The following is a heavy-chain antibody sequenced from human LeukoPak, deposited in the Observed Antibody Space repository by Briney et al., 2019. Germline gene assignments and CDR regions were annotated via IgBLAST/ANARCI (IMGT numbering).Heavy chain of an antibody. CDR1: EFTFDDYV. J-gene: IGHJ6*02. D-gene: IGHD6-19*01. Sequence: PGRSLRLSCGVSEFTFDDYVIHWVRQGPGKGLEWVAAMSWTSGSIAYADSVKGRFNLFRDNAQSSLYLQMNSLRAEDTAFYYCARSSGSYDGYYGVEVWGQGTTVIVSS. V-gene: IGHV3-9*01. CDR2: MSWTSGSI. CDR3: ARSSGSYDGYYGVEV.